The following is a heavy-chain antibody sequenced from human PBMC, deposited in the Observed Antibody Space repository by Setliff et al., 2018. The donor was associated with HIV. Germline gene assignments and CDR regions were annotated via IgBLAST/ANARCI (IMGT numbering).Heavy chain of an antibody. CDR1: GGSISSHY. CDR3: ARGNPLRWNAFAFDI. V-gene: IGHV4-59*11. Sequence: PSETLSLTCTVSGGSISSHYWSWIRQPPGKGLEWIGYMFYNGRSNYNPSLKSRATISVDASKNRFSLKLRSVTAADTAVYYCARGNPLRWNAFAFDIWGQGTMVT. D-gene: IGHD3-16*01. CDR2: MFYNGRS. J-gene: IGHJ3*02.